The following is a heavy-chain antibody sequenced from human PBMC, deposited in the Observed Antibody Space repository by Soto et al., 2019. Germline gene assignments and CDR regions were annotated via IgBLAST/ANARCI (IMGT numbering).Heavy chain of an antibody. V-gene: IGHV4-34*01. CDR3: ARGRAARPRGYYYYYYGMDV. J-gene: IGHJ6*02. D-gene: IGHD6-6*01. Sequence: SETLSLTCAVYGGSFSCYYWIWIRQPPGKGLEWIGEINHSGSTNYNPSLKSRVTISVDTSKNQFSLKLSSVTAADTAVYYCARGRAARPRGYYYYYYGMDVWGQGTTVTVSS. CDR1: GGSFSCYY. CDR2: INHSGST.